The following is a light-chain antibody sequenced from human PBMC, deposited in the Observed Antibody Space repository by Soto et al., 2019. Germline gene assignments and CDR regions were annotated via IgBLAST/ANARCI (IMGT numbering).Light chain of an antibody. Sequence: QAVLTQPPSASGTPGQRVPISCSGSTSNIGSNTVNWYQQVPGTAPKLLIYSNNQRPSGVPDRFSGSKSGTSASLAISGLQSADEADYYCAAWDESLNGPVFGGGTKLTVL. CDR3: AAWDESLNGPV. J-gene: IGLJ2*01. CDR1: TSNIGSNT. CDR2: SNN. V-gene: IGLV1-44*01.